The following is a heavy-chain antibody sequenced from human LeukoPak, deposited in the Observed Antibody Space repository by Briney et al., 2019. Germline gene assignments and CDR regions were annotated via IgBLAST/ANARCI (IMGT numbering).Heavy chain of an antibody. V-gene: IGHV3-23*01. CDR1: GFTFSSYA. CDR3: AKSATMVRGVNDAFDI. CDR2: ISGSGVST. Sequence: PGGSLRLSCIASGFTFSSYAMRWVRQAPGKGLEWVSAISGSGVSTYYADSVKGRFTISRDNSKNTLYLQMNSLRAEDTAVYYCAKSATMVRGVNDAFDIWGQGTMVTVSS. D-gene: IGHD3-10*01. J-gene: IGHJ3*02.